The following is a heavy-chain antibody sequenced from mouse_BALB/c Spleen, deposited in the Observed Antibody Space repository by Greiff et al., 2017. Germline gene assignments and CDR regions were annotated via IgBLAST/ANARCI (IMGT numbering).Heavy chain of an antibody. J-gene: IGHJ4*01. CDR3: ARWNYYGRAMDY. D-gene: IGHD1-1*01. Sequence: VQLQQPGAELVKPGASVKLSCKASGYTFTSYWMHWVKQRPGQGLEWIGEINPSNGRTNYNEKFKSKATLTVDKSSSTAYMQLSSLTSEDSAVYYCARWNYYGRAMDYWGQGTSVTVSS. V-gene: IGHV1S81*02. CDR2: INPSNGRT. CDR1: GYTFTSYW.